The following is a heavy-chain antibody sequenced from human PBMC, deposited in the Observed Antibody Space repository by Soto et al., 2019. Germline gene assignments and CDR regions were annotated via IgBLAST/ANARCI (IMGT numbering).Heavy chain of an antibody. CDR1: GFTFSNAW. J-gene: IGHJ4*02. D-gene: IGHD2-2*01. CDR2: IKSKTDGGTT. Sequence: GGSLRLSCAASGFTFSNAWMSWVRQAPGKGLEWVGRIKSKTDGGTTDYAAPVKGRFTISRDDSKNTLYLQMNSLKTEDTAVYYCTTELPYQLLCFDYWGQGTLVTVSS. CDR3: TTELPYQLLCFDY. V-gene: IGHV3-15*01.